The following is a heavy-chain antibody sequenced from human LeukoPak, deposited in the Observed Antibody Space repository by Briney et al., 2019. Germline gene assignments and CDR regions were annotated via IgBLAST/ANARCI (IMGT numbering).Heavy chain of an antibody. V-gene: IGHV3-21*01. CDR2: ISSSSSYI. Sequence: GGSLRLSRAASGFTFSSYKMNWVRQAPGKGLEWVSSISSSSSYIYYADSVKGRFTISRDNAKNSLYLQMNSLRAEDTAVYYCARVALRAPLDYWGQGTLVTVSS. D-gene: IGHD5-12*01. CDR3: ARVALRAPLDY. J-gene: IGHJ4*02. CDR1: GFTFSSYK.